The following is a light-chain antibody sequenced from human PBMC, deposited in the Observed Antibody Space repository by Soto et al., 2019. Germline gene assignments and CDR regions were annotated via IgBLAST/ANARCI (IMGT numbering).Light chain of an antibody. CDR2: EGS. CDR1: SSDVGSYNL. J-gene: IGLJ1*01. Sequence: QSVLTQPASVSGSPGQSITISCTGTSSDVGSYNLVSWYQQHPGKAPKLMIYEGSKRPSGVSNRFSGSKSGNTASLTISGLQAGDEADYYCCSYAGSSLYVFGTGTKVTVL. CDR3: CSYAGSSLYV. V-gene: IGLV2-23*01.